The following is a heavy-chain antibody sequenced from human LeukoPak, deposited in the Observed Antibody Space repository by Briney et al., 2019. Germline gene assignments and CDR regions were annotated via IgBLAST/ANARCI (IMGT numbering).Heavy chain of an antibody. CDR3: ARDHSNSYGYCNWFDP. D-gene: IGHD5-18*01. V-gene: IGHV4-34*01. Sequence: SETLSLTCAVYGGSFSGYYWSWIRQPPGKGLEWIGEINHSGSTNYNPSLKSRVTISVDTSKNQFSLKLSSVTAADTAVYYCARDHSNSYGYCNWFDPWGQGTLVTVSS. CDR2: INHSGST. CDR1: GGSFSGYY. J-gene: IGHJ5*02.